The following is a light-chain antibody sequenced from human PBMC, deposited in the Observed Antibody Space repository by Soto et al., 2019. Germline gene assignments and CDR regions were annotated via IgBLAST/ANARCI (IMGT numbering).Light chain of an antibody. CDR2: AAS. J-gene: IGKJ1*01. CDR3: LQYKTYAWT. V-gene: IGKV1-5*01. Sequence: IHMTQGPSTLSGSVGDRVTITCRASQTISSWLAWYQQKQGKAPKLMIYAASTLQSGVPSRFRGSGSGTELTLNISSLKPDDFETDECLQYKTYAWTFCQGTKVDIK. CDR1: QTISSW.